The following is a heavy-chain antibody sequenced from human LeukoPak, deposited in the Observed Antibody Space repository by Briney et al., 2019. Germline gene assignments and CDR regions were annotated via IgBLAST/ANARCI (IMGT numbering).Heavy chain of an antibody. J-gene: IGHJ4*02. CDR1: GFTFSSYG. D-gene: IGHD3-10*01. CDR3: ARDKGYGSDY. CDR2: IKQDGSQK. Sequence: PGGSLRLSCAASGFTFSSYGMNWVRQAPGMGLEWVACIKQDGSQKYYVDSVKGRFTISRDNAKNSLYLQMSSLRAEDTAMYYCARDKGYGSDYWGPGVQVTVSS. V-gene: IGHV3-7*01.